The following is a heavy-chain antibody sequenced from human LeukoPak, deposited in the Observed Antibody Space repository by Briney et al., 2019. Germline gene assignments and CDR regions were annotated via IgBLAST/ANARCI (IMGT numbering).Heavy chain of an antibody. V-gene: IGHV1-18*01. CDR2: ISAYNGNT. Sequence: ASVKVSCKASGYTFTSYGISWVRQAPGQGLEWMGWISAYNGNTNYAQKLQGRVTMTTGTSTSTAYMELRSLRSDDTAVYYCARDRLLWFGESEYGMDVWGQGTTVTVSS. J-gene: IGHJ6*02. CDR1: GYTFTSYG. D-gene: IGHD3-10*01. CDR3: ARDRLLWFGESEYGMDV.